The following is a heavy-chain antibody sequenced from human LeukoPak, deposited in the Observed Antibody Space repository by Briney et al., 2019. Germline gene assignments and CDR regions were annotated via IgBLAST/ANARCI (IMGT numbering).Heavy chain of an antibody. CDR2: INSDGSST. Sequence: GGSLRLSCAASGFTFSSYWMHWVRQAPGKGLVWVSRINSDGSSTSYADSVKGRSTISRDNAKNTLYLQMNSLRAEDTAVYYCARGLAYCGGDCYYYFDYWGQGTLVTVSS. D-gene: IGHD2-21*02. V-gene: IGHV3-74*01. CDR3: ARGLAYCGGDCYYYFDY. J-gene: IGHJ4*02. CDR1: GFTFSSYW.